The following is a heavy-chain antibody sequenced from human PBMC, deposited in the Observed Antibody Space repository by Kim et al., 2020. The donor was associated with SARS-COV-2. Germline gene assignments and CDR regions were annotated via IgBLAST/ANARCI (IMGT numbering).Heavy chain of an antibody. Sequence: GGSLRLSCAASGFTVSSNYMSWVRQAPGKGLEWVSVIYSGGSTYYADSVKGRFTISRDNSKNTLYLQMNSLRAEDTAVYYCASSTYSSSWQIYYYYGMDVWGQGTTVTVSS. CDR1: GFTVSSNY. J-gene: IGHJ6*02. D-gene: IGHD6-13*01. CDR3: ASSTYSSSWQIYYYYGMDV. CDR2: IYSGGST. V-gene: IGHV3-66*01.